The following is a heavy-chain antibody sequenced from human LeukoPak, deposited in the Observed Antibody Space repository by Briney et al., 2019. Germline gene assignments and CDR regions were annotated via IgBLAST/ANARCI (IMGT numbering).Heavy chain of an antibody. V-gene: IGHV4-38-2*02. J-gene: IGHJ6*03. CDR2: IYRSGST. D-gene: IGHD2-2*01. CDR1: GYSISSGYY. Sequence: PSETLPLACTVSGYSISSGYYWVWIRQPPGKGLEWIGSIYRSGSTNYNPSLKSRVTISVDTSKNQFSLKVGSVTAADTAVYYCARGDCSSTICYSPMDVWGKGTTVTVSS. CDR3: ARGDCSSTICYSPMDV.